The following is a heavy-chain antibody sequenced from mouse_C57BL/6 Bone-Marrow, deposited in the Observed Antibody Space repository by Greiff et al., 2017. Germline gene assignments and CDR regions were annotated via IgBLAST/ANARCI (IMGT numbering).Heavy chain of an antibody. V-gene: IGHV1-64*01. D-gene: IGHD1-1*01. J-gene: IGHJ1*03. Sequence: QVQLQQPGAELVKPGASVKLSCKASGYTFTSYWMHWVKQRPGQGLEWIGMIHPNSGSTNYNEKFKSKATLTVDKSSSTAYMQLSSLTSEDSAVYYCARSSGTVVATDWYVDVWGTGTTVTVSA. CDR3: ARSSGTVVATDWYVDV. CDR2: IHPNSGST. CDR1: GYTFTSYW.